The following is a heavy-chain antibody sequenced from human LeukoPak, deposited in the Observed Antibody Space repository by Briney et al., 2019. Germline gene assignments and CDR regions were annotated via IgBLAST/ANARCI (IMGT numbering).Heavy chain of an antibody. V-gene: IGHV4-34*01. Sequence: SETLSLTCAVYGGSFSGYYWSWIRQPPGKGLEWIGEINHSGSTNYNPSLKSRVTISVDTSKNQFSLKLSSVTAADTAVYYCVRGGDYGDYDGYYFDYWGQGTLVTVSS. D-gene: IGHD4-17*01. J-gene: IGHJ4*02. CDR2: INHSGST. CDR3: VRGGDYGDYDGYYFDY. CDR1: GGSFSGYY.